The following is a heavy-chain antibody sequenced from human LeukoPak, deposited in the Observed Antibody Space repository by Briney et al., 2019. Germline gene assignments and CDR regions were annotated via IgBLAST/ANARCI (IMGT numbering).Heavy chain of an antibody. D-gene: IGHD3-10*01. Sequence: GGSLRLSCVASGFTFSPYWMTWVRQAPGKGLEWVGNIKEDGSEKYYVDSVKGRFTISRDNAKNSLFLQMNNLRAEDTALYYCARGRPDYFGSGTYYPYFYGLDVWGQGTTVTVSS. CDR2: IKEDGSEK. V-gene: IGHV3-7*01. CDR3: ARGRPDYFGSGTYYPYFYGLDV. J-gene: IGHJ6*02. CDR1: GFTFSPYW.